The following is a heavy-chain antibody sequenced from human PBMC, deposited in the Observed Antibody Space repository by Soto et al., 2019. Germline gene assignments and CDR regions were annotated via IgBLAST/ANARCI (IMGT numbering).Heavy chain of an antibody. CDR3: TTLGALDY. Sequence: EVQLVESGGGLVKPGGSLRLSCAASGFTFSNAWMSWVRQAPGKGLEWVGRIKRKAVGGTTDYAAPVKGRFTISRDDSKNMLYLQLNSLKTEDTAVYYCTTLGALDYWGQGTLVTVSS. D-gene: IGHD3-10*01. CDR1: GFTFSNAW. CDR2: IKRKAVGGTT. V-gene: IGHV3-15*01. J-gene: IGHJ4*02.